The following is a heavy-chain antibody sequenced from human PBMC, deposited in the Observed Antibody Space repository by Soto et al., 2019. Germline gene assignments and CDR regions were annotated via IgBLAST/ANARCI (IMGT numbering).Heavy chain of an antibody. CDR3: SKDRADYFPPRFDP. CDR2: ISGSGANT. Sequence: PGGSLRLSCAASGITFSTYAMSWVRQAPGKGLEWVSTISGSGANTYYSDSVKGRYTISRDNSKNTLYLQMNSLRAEDTAVYYCSKDRADYFPPRFDPWGQGTLVTAPQ. CDR1: GITFSTYA. D-gene: IGHD3-16*01. J-gene: IGHJ5*02. V-gene: IGHV3-23*01.